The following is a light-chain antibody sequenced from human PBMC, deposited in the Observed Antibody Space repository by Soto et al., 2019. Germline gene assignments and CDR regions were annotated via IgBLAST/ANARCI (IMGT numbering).Light chain of an antibody. J-gene: IGKJ4*01. V-gene: IGKV1-39*01. CDR3: QQTHSAPLT. Sequence: SQMTQSPSSLSASVCDIVTITCRASQGINNYLNWYQQKPGKAPKLLIYTASSLQSGVPSRFSGSGSGTDFTLTISSLQPADFATYYCQQTHSAPLTFGGGTKVDIK. CDR2: TAS. CDR1: QGINNY.